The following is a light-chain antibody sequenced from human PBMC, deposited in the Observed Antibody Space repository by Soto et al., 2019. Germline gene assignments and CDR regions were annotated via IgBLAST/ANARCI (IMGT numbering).Light chain of an antibody. CDR3: SSFTGSNYV. Sequence: QSALTQPASVSGSPGQSITISCTGASSDIGAYNYVSWYQQHPGKTPKVIIYDVITRPSGVSNRFRGSKSGNTASLTISGLQAEDEADYYCSSFTGSNYVFGTGTKLTVL. CDR2: DVI. CDR1: SSDIGAYNY. J-gene: IGLJ1*01. V-gene: IGLV2-14*03.